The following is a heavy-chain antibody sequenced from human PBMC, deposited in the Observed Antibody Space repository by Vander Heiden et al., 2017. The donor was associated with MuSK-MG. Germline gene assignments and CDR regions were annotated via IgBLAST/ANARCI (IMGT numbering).Heavy chain of an antibody. CDR1: GGSFTGYY. D-gene: IGHD3-22*01. J-gene: IGHJ4*02. CDR2: INHSGST. Sequence: QVQLQQWGAGLLTPSETLSLTCAVYGGSFTGYYWSWIRQPPRKGLEWIAEINHSGSTEYNTVRKRRVSISVDTSNNHGSLKLISVNDEETGVYYCARRMMGEDGSGPYFDSWVQVT. V-gene: IGHV4-34*01. CDR3: ARRMMGEDGSGPYFDS.